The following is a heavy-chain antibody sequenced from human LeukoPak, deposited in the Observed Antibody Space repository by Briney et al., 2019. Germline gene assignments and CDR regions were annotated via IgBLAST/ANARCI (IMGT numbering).Heavy chain of an antibody. D-gene: IGHD1-26*01. CDR3: ARDQGSYLSRYFDY. Sequence: GGSLRLTCAASGFTFDDYGMSWVRQAPGKGLEWVSGINWNGGSTGYADSVKGRFTISRDNAKNSLYPQMNSLRAEDTALYYCARDQGSYLSRYFDYWGQGTLVTVSS. J-gene: IGHJ4*02. CDR1: GFTFDDYG. CDR2: INWNGGST. V-gene: IGHV3-20*04.